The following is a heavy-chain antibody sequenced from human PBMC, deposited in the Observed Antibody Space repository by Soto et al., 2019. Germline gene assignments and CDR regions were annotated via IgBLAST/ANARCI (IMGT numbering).Heavy chain of an antibody. D-gene: IGHD1-26*01. CDR2: ISSSSSTI. CDR3: ARDSRRVAATSDLDY. V-gene: IGHV3-48*04. CDR1: GFTFSSYS. Sequence: PGGSLRLSCAASGFTFSSYSMNWVRQAPGKGLEWVSYISSSSSTIYYADSVKGRFTISRDNAKNSLYLQMNGLRAEDTALYYCARDSRRVAATSDLDYWGLGTLVTVSS. J-gene: IGHJ4*02.